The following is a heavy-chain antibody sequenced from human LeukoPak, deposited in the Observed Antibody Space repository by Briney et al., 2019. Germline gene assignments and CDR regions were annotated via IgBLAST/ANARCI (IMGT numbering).Heavy chain of an antibody. CDR2: IRYDGSNK. Sequence: GGSLRLPCAASGFTFSSYGMHWARQAPGKGLEWVAFIRYDGSNKYYADSVKGRFTISRDNSKNTRYMQMNSLRAEDTAVYYCAKTAEFGRYFDYWGQGTLVTVSS. CDR1: GFTFSSYG. D-gene: IGHD3-3*01. CDR3: AKTAEFGRYFDY. V-gene: IGHV3-30*02. J-gene: IGHJ4*02.